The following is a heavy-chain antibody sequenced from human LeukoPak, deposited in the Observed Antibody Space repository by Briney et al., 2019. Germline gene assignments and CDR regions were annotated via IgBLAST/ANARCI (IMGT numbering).Heavy chain of an antibody. CDR1: GFTFSSYA. V-gene: IGHV3-23*01. CDR2: ISGSGGST. Sequence: GGSLRLSCAASGFTFSSYAMSWVRQAPGKGLEWVSSISGSGGSTYYADSVKGRFTISRDNSKNTLYLQMNSLRAEDTAVYYCAKDSVLGSGWSSFDYWGQGTLVTVSS. D-gene: IGHD6-19*01. CDR3: AKDSVLGSGWSSFDY. J-gene: IGHJ4*02.